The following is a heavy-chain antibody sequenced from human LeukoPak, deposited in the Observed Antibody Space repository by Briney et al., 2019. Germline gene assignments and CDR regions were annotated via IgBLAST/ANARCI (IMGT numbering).Heavy chain of an antibody. Sequence: GSSVKVSCKASGGTFSSYAISWVRQAPGQGLEWMGRIIPILGIANYAQKFQGRVTITADKSTSTAYMELSSLRSEDTAVYYCARAGATRYLDYWGQGTLVTVSS. CDR3: ARAGATRYLDY. V-gene: IGHV1-69*04. CDR1: GGTFSSYA. CDR2: IIPILGIA. J-gene: IGHJ4*02. D-gene: IGHD2-15*01.